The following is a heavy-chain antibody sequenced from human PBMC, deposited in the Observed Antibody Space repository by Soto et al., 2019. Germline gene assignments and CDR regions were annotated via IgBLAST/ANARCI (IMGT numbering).Heavy chain of an antibody. V-gene: IGHV3-7*01. CDR1: GFTFSNHG. Sequence: EVQLVESGGGLVQPGGSLRLPGTASGFTFSNHGMSWFRQAPGKGLERVASIKEDGSEKYYVDSVKGRFTISRDNAKNSLYLQMNSLRAEDTAVYYCAKEYRWGQGTLVTVSS. J-gene: IGHJ4*02. CDR2: IKEDGSEK. D-gene: IGHD1-26*01. CDR3: AKEYR.